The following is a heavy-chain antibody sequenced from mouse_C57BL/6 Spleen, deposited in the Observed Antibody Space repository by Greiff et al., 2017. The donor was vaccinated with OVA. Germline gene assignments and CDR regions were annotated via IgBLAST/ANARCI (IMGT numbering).Heavy chain of an antibody. Sequence: QVQLQQSGAELVRPGTSVKVSCKASGYAFTNYLIEWVKQRPGQGLEWIGVINPGSGGTNYNEKFQGKATLTADKSSSTAYMQLRSLTSEDSAVYFCARGGWDRYYFDYWGQGTTLTVSS. J-gene: IGHJ2*01. V-gene: IGHV1-54*01. CDR3: ARGGWDRYYFDY. CDR2: INPGSGGT. D-gene: IGHD4-1*01. CDR1: GYAFTNYL.